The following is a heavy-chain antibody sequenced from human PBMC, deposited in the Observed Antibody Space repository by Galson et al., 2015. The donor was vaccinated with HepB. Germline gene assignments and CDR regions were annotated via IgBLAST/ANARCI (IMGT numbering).Heavy chain of an antibody. CDR3: ARVGRSSSSLYHNWFDP. CDR2: ISSSSSYT. CDR1: GFTFSDYY. J-gene: IGHJ5*02. Sequence: SLRLSCAASGFTFSDYYMSWIRQAPGKGLEWVSYISSSSSYTNYADSVKGRFTISRDNAKNSLYLQMNSLRAEDTAVYYCARVGRSSSSLYHNWFDPWGQGTLVTVSS. V-gene: IGHV3-11*06. D-gene: IGHD6-6*01.